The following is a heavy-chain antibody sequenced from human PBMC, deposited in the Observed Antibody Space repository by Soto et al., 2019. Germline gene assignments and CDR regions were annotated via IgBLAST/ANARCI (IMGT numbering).Heavy chain of an antibody. J-gene: IGHJ3*02. V-gene: IGHV3-23*01. Sequence: EVQLLESGGGLVQPGGSLRLSCAASGFTFSSYAMSWVRQAPGKGLEWVSAISGSGGSTYYADSVKGRFTISRDNSKNTLYLEMNSLRAEDTAVYYCAKGGAIAVAVPRQHAFDIWGQGTMVTVSS. D-gene: IGHD6-19*01. CDR2: ISGSGGST. CDR1: GFTFSSYA. CDR3: AKGGAIAVAVPRQHAFDI.